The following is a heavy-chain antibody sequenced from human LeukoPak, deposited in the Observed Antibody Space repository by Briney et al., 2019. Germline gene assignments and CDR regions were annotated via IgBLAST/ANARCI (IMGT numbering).Heavy chain of an antibody. D-gene: IGHD1-7*01. CDR1: GYTFTDHY. Sequence: ASVKVSCKASGYTFTDHYMHWVRQAPGQGLEWMGWTNSKTGDTNYAQKFQGRVTMTRDTSISTAYMDLSSLTSDDTAVFYCARGTGTSWFDVWGQGTLVSASS. CDR3: ARGTGTSWFDV. V-gene: IGHV1-2*02. J-gene: IGHJ5*02. CDR2: TNSKTGDT.